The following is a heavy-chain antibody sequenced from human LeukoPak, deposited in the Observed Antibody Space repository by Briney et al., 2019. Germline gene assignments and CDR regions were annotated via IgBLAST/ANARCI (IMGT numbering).Heavy chain of an antibody. V-gene: IGHV3-11*01. D-gene: IGHD3-10*01. CDR1: GFTFSDYY. J-gene: IGHJ4*02. CDR2: ISSSGSTI. CDR3: ANPRGDGYFDY. Sequence: GGSLRLSCAASGFTFSDYYMSWIRQAPGKGLEWVSYISSSGSTIYYADSVEGRFTISRDNAKNSLYLQMNSLRAEDTAVYYCANPRGDGYFDYWGQGTLVTVSS.